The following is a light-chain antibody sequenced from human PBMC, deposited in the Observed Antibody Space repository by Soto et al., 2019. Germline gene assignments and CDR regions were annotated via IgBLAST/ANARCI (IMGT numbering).Light chain of an antibody. V-gene: IGKV1-5*01. J-gene: IGKJ1*01. CDR3: QQYNTYSKT. CDR2: DAS. Sequence: DIQMTQSPSTLSASVGDRLTITCRSSQSISNWLAWYQQRPGKAPKLLIFDASSLESGVPSRLSGSGSGTEFTLTISSLQPDEFATYYCQQYNTYSKTFGQGTKVEIK. CDR1: QSISNW.